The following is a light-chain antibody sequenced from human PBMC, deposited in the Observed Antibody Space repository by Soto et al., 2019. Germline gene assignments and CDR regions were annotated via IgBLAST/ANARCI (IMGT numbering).Light chain of an antibody. CDR3: QQANSFPIT. Sequence: IQMTQSPSDMSASVGYRVTITCRASQDISNFLVWFQQRPGKVPKRLMYSANRLESGVPSRFSGSGYGTEFNLTISSLQTEDFATYYCQQANSFPITFGQGTRLEIK. V-gene: IGKV1-17*03. J-gene: IGKJ5*01. CDR1: QDISNF. CDR2: SAN.